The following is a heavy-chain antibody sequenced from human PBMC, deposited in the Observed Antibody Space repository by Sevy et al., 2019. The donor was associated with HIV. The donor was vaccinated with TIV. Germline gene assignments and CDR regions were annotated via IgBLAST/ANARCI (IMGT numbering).Heavy chain of an antibody. V-gene: IGHV1-2*04. CDR1: GYTFTGYY. CDR2: INPNSGDT. D-gene: IGHD2-15*01. CDR3: ARDRRGYCSGGSCYGYYFDY. J-gene: IGHJ4*02. Sequence: ASVKVSCKASGYTFTGYYMHWVRQAPGQGLEWMGWINPNSGDTNYAQKFQGWVTMTRDTSISTAYMELSRLRSDDTAVYYCARDRRGYCSGGSCYGYYFDYWGQGTLVTVSS.